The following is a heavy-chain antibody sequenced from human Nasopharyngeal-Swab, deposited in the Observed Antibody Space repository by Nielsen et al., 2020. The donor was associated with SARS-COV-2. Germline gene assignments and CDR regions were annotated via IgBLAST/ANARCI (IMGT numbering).Heavy chain of an antibody. J-gene: IGHJ5*02. Sequence: SQTLSLTCGVSGGSFNEYYWSWIRQSPDKGLEWIGEINHSDRTIYNPSLKSRLTISVDTSKSQFSLELRSVTATDTAVYYFTRSTWIPLDTWGPGTLVTVSS. V-gene: IGHV4-34*01. CDR2: INHSDRT. CDR3: TRSTWIPLDT. CDR1: GGSFNEYY. D-gene: IGHD5-12*01.